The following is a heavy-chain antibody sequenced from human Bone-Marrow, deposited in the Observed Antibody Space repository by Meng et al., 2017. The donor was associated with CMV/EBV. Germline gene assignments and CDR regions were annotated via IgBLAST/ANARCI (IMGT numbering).Heavy chain of an antibody. Sequence: LRLSCTVSGGSISSSSYYWGWIRQPPGKGLEWIGSIYYSGSTYYNPSLKSRVTISVDTSKNQFSLKLSSVTAADTAVYYCAREGYYDSSGSDAFDIWGQGTMVTVSS. CDR2: IYYSGST. J-gene: IGHJ3*02. D-gene: IGHD3-22*01. V-gene: IGHV4-39*07. CDR1: GGSISSSSYY. CDR3: AREGYYDSSGSDAFDI.